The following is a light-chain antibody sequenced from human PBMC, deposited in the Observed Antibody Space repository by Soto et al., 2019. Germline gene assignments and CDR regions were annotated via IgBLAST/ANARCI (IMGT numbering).Light chain of an antibody. CDR1: SSNVGINA. Sequence: QAVVTQPPSTSGTPGQRGSISCSGSSSNVGINAVNWYQQFPGTAPKLLIHSNDQRPSGVPDLCSGSKSGTSASLAISGLQSEDEADYYCAVWDDNLNGVIFGGGTKLTVL. CDR3: AVWDDNLNGVI. CDR2: SND. V-gene: IGLV1-44*01. J-gene: IGLJ2*01.